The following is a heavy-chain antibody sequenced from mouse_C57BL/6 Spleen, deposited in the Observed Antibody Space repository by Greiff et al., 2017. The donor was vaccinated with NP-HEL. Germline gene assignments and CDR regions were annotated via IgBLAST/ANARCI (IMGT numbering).Heavy chain of an antibody. D-gene: IGHD3-2*02. CDR3: ARSGDAMDY. CDR1: GYAFTNSL. Sequence: QVQLQQSGAELVRPGTSVKVSCKASGYAFTNSLIEWVKQRPGQGLEWIGVINPGSGGTNYNEKFKGKATLTADKSSSTAYMQLSSLTSEDSAVYFCARSGDAMDYWGQGTSVTVSS. V-gene: IGHV1-54*01. CDR2: INPGSGGT. J-gene: IGHJ4*01.